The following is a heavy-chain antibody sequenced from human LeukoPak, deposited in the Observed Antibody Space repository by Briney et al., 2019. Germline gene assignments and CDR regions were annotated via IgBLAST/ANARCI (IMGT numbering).Heavy chain of an antibody. CDR3: ARDRAVVVAATDY. J-gene: IGHJ4*02. V-gene: IGHV1-18*01. Sequence: ASVKVSCKASRYTLITYSISWVRETPGQGLEWMGWISPYNGNTNYAQKLQGRVTMTTDTSTSTAYMELRSLKSDDTAVYYCARDRAVVVAATDYWGQGTLVTVSS. D-gene: IGHD2-15*01. CDR1: RYTLITYS. CDR2: ISPYNGNT.